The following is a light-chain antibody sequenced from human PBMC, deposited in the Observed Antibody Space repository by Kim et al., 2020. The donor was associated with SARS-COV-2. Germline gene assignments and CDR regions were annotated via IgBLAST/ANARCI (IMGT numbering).Light chain of an antibody. CDR2: ATS. CDR3: HQYGRSPQT. V-gene: IGKV3-20*01. Sequence: SPGEKATLSCRASQSVHSSDLAWYQQKPGQSPRLVIFATSTRANDIPDRFSGTGSGTDFTLTISRLEPEDFAVFYCHQYGRSPQTFGQGTKLEI. CDR1: QSVHSSD. J-gene: IGKJ2*01.